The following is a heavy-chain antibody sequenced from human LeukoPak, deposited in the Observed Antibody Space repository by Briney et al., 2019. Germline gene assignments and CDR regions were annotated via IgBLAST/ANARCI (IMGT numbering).Heavy chain of an antibody. CDR2: INTNTGNP. Sequence: ASVKVSCKASGYTFTSYAMNWVRQAPGQGLEWMGWINTNTGNPSYARGFTGRFVFSLDTSVSTAYLQISSLKAEDTAAYYCAREAYSSAYYFDYWGQGTLVTVSS. V-gene: IGHV7-4-1*02. CDR1: GYTFTSYA. D-gene: IGHD5-18*01. J-gene: IGHJ4*02. CDR3: AREAYSSAYYFDY.